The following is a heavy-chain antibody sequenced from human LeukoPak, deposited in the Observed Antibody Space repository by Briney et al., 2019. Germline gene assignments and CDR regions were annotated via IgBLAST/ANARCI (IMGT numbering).Heavy chain of an antibody. CDR1: GDSLSSGIYY. CDR2: IYYSGST. Sequence: PSETLSLTCTVSGDSLSSGIYYWSWIRQPPGKGLEWIGYIYYSGSTNYSPSLKSRVIISVDTSKNQFSLKLTSVTAADTAMYYCAGGYSSGWYGGRNWFDPWGQGTLVTVSA. J-gene: IGHJ5*02. V-gene: IGHV4-61*01. D-gene: IGHD6-19*01. CDR3: AGGYSSGWYGGRNWFDP.